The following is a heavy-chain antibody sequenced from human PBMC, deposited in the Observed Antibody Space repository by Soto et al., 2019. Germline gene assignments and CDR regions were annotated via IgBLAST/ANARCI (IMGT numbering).Heavy chain of an antibody. D-gene: IGHD3-16*01. Sequence: QVKLVQSGAEVKKPGASVKVSGKASGYTFTSYDINWVRQATGQGLEWMGWMNPNSGNTGYAQRFQGRVTMTTNTSISTAYMELSSLRSEDTAVYYCARELTSRAVDYWGQGTLVTVSS. J-gene: IGHJ4*02. CDR1: GYTFTSYD. CDR2: MNPNSGNT. CDR3: ARELTSRAVDY. V-gene: IGHV1-8*01.